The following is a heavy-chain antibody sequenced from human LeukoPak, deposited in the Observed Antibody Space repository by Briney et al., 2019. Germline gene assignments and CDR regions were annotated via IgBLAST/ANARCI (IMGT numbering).Heavy chain of an antibody. CDR2: VNPSGRT. CDR3: ARGRASGAYFSREEGGYFDF. Sequence: SETLSLTCAVSGGSFSDFSWAWIRQPPGKGLEWIGEVNPSGRTTYNPSLNLRVSTSVDTSKNQFFLRLTSVTAADTAMYFCARGRASGAYFSREEGGYFDFWGRGTLVTVSS. J-gene: IGHJ4*02. CDR1: GGSFSDFS. V-gene: IGHV4-34*01. D-gene: IGHD1-26*01.